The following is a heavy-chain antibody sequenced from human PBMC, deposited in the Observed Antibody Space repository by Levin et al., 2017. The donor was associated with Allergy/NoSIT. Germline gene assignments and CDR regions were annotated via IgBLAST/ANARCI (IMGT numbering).Heavy chain of an antibody. J-gene: IGHJ4*02. D-gene: IGHD2-21*02. CDR1: GFTFSSYG. Sequence: GESLKISCAASGFTFSSYGMHWVRQAPGKGLEWVAVIWYDGSNKYYADSVKGRFTISRDNSKNTLYLQMNSLRAEDTAVYYCAKSPYGGDLDYWGQGTLVTVSS. CDR2: IWYDGSNK. CDR3: AKSPYGGDLDY. V-gene: IGHV3-33*06.